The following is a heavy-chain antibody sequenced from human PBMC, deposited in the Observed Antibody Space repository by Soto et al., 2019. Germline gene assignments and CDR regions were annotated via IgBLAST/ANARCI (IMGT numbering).Heavy chain of an antibody. J-gene: IGHJ4*02. Sequence: EVQLVESGGGLLQPGGSLRLSCAASGFTFSSYWMHWVRQAPGKGLVWVSRIRSDGGDTNYADSVKGRFTISRDNAKNTLYLQMNSLRAEDTAVYYCARGGRGGFDYWGQGALVTVSS. V-gene: IGHV3-74*01. CDR2: IRSDGGDT. CDR3: ARGGRGGFDY. D-gene: IGHD3-16*01. CDR1: GFTFSSYW.